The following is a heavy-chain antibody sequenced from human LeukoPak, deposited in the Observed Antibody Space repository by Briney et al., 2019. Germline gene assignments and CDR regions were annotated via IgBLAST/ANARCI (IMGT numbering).Heavy chain of an antibody. CDR3: ASDSTAARRPNSLRRHVPESIWYYGVLL. J-gene: IGHJ6*02. CDR1: GFTIWVIS. D-gene: IGHD6-25*01. CDR2: ISSSSSYI. V-gene: IGHV3-21*04. Sequence: GGSLCFHCAASGFTIWVISRNGVRRAPGKGLEWVSSISSSSSYIYYADSVKGRFTISRDNAKNSLYLQMNSLRAEDTDVYFCASDSTAARRPNSLRRHVPESIWYYGVLLWRREAAVTVSS.